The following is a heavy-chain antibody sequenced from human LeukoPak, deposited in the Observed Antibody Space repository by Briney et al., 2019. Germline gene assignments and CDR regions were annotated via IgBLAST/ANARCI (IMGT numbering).Heavy chain of an antibody. CDR2: ISSSSRTI. CDR3: VRDIGMGPDAFDI. V-gene: IGHV3-48*01. CDR1: GFTFSSYS. D-gene: IGHD2/OR15-2a*01. Sequence: GGSLRLSCAASGFTFSSYSINWVRQAPGKGLEWVSYISSSSRTIYYADSVKGRFTISRDNAKNSLHLQMNSLGAEDTAVYYCVRDIGMGPDAFDIWGQGTMVTVSS. J-gene: IGHJ3*02.